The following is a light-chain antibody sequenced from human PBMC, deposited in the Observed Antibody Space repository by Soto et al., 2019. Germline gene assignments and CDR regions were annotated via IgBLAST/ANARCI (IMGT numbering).Light chain of an antibody. CDR3: SSYVGNNSYV. Sequence: QSALTQPPSASGSPGQSVTISCTGPSSDVGGYNYVSWYQHHPGKAPKLIIYEVYKRPSGVPDRFSGSKSGNTAALTVSGLQADDEADYYCSSYVGNNSYVFGTGTKLTVL. CDR2: EVY. CDR1: SSDVGGYNY. V-gene: IGLV2-8*01. J-gene: IGLJ1*01.